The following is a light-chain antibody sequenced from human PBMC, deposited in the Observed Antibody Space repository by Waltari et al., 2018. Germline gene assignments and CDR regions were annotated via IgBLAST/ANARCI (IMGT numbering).Light chain of an antibody. V-gene: IGLV2-14*03. J-gene: IGLJ3*02. CDR1: SRDIGRYNS. CDR3: SSYTSSSTLV. Sequence: QSALTQPASVAGSPGQSLTIPCTGTSRDIGRYNSVYWYQQHPGKAPKLMMFDVSNRPSGVSNCFSGSKSGNTASLTISGLQAEDEADYYCSSYTSSSTLVFGGGTKLTVL. CDR2: DVS.